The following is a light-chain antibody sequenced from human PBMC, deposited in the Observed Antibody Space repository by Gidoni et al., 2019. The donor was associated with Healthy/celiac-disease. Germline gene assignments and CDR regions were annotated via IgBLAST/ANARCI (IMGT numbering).Light chain of an antibody. CDR3: QQYGSSWT. Sequence: EIVLTQSPGTLSLSPGERATLSCRASQSFSSSYLAWYQQKPGQAPRLLIYGASSRATGIPDRFSGSGSVTDFTLTISRLEPEDFAVYYCQQYGSSWTFGQGTKVEIK. V-gene: IGKV3-20*01. CDR1: QSFSSSY. CDR2: GAS. J-gene: IGKJ1*01.